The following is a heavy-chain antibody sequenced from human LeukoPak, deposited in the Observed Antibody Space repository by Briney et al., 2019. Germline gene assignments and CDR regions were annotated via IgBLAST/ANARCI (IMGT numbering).Heavy chain of an antibody. J-gene: IGHJ4*02. D-gene: IGHD3-10*01. CDR3: ASRYGSGSYGFDY. V-gene: IGHV4-59*01. CDR1: GGSISRYY. Sequence: PSETLSLTCTVSGGSISRYYWSRIRQPPGKGLQWIGHVYYSGSTNYNPSLKSRVTISVDSSTNQFSLKLSSVTAADTAVYYCASRYGSGSYGFDYWGQGTLVTVSS. CDR2: VYYSGST.